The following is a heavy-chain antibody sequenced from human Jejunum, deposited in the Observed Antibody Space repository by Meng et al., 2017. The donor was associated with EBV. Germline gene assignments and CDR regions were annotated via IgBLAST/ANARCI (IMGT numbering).Heavy chain of an antibody. CDR3: ARPVGHQKQLDH. V-gene: IGHV1-18*01. CDR1: GYTFTNYG. Sequence: VQRGESGVEVRKPVATAKVSCKASGYTFTNYGIRWVRQAPRQALEWMTGISAYNGDSKCVQNYEDRVTISGDTSTNTVYMALSSLISDDTAVDNCARPVGHQKQLDHWGQGTLVTVSS. J-gene: IGHJ4*02. CDR2: ISAYNGDS. D-gene: IGHD6-13*01.